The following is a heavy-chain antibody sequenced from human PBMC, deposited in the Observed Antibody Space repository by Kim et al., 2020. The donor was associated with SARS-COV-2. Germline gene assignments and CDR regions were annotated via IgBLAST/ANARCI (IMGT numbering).Heavy chain of an antibody. CDR3: ARGASAFGHINHYYYGMDV. D-gene: IGHD3-10*01. J-gene: IGHJ6*02. CDR2: VNPNSGGT. Sequence: ASVKVSCKASGYTFIGYYMHWVRQAPGQGLEWMGWVNPNSGGTNYAQNFQGRVTMTRDTSISTAYMELSRLRSDDTAVYFCARGASAFGHINHYYYGMDVWGQGTTVTSSS. CDR1: GYTFIGYY. V-gene: IGHV1-2*02.